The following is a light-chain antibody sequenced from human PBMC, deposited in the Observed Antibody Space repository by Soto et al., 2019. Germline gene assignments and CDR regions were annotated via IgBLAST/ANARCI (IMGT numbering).Light chain of an antibody. V-gene: IGLV1-40*01. J-gene: IGLJ3*02. CDR1: SSNIGAGYD. CDR3: SSLSARV. CDR2: GNS. Sequence: QSVLTQPPSVSGAPGQRVTISCTGSSSNIGAGYDVHWYQQLPGTAPKLLIYGNSNRPSGVPDRFSGSKSGTSASLAITGLQAEDEADYYDSSLSARVFGGGTQLTVL.